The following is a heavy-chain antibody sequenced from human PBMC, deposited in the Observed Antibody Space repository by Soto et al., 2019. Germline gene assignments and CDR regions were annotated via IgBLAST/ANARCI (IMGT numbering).Heavy chain of an antibody. CDR1: GGSISSSSYY. CDR2: IYYSGST. D-gene: IGHD6-6*01. CDR3: ARQEAARSSFDY. J-gene: IGHJ4*02. V-gene: IGHV4-39*01. Sequence: PSESLSLTCTVSGGSISSSSYYWGWIRQPPGKGLEWIGSIYYSGSTYYNPSLKSRVTISVDTSKNQFSLKLSSVTAADTAVYYCARQEAARSSFDYWGQGTLVTVSS.